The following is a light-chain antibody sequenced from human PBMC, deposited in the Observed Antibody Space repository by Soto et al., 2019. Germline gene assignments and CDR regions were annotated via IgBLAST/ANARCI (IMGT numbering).Light chain of an antibody. CDR3: QQYYSTPLT. CDR1: QSVLYSSNNKNY. Sequence: DIVMTQSPDSLAVSLGDRATINCKSSQSVLYSSNNKNYLAWYQQKPGQPPKLLIYWASTRESGVPDRFSGTGSGTAFSLTISSLQAEDVAVYYCQQYYSTPLTFGQGTKVELK. J-gene: IGKJ1*01. CDR2: WAS. V-gene: IGKV4-1*01.